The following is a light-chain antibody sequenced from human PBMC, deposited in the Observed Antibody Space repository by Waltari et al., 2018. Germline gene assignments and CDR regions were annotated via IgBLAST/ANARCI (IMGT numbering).Light chain of an antibody. Sequence: QSVLTQPPSVSGAPGQRVTIPCTGSSSNIRAGYDVHWYQQLPGTAPKLLIYGNSNRPSGVPDRFSGSKSGTSASLAITGLQAEDEADYYCQSYDSSLSVVVFGGGTKLTVL. V-gene: IGLV1-40*01. CDR3: QSYDSSLSVVV. CDR2: GNS. J-gene: IGLJ2*01. CDR1: SSNIRAGYD.